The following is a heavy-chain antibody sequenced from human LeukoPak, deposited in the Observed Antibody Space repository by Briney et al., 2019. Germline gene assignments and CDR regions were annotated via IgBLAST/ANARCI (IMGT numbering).Heavy chain of an antibody. CDR2: ISRNSRYI. CDR3: ARVAEAAAFDS. D-gene: IGHD6-13*01. V-gene: IGHV3-21*06. CDR1: GFSFSTYS. J-gene: IGHJ4*02. Sequence: TGGSLRLSCAASGFSFSTYSMNWVRQAPGKGLEWVSSISRNSRYIYYADSMRGRFTISRDNTKNSLYLQMNSLKPEDTAVYYCARVAEAAAFDSWGQGTLVTVSS.